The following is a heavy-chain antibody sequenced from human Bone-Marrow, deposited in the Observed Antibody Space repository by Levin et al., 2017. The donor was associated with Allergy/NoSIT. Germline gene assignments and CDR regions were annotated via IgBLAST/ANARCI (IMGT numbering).Heavy chain of an antibody. CDR3: ARLGYTDYDYYFDY. Sequence: SETLSLTCTVSGGSISGYYWSWVRQTPGKGLEWIGNIYYTGATTYSTSLRSRLSISLDTSKNQFSLELNSVTAADTAVYYCARLGYTDYDYYFDYWGQGTLVTVSS. D-gene: IGHD3-22*01. CDR1: GGSISGYY. J-gene: IGHJ4*02. CDR2: IYYTGAT. V-gene: IGHV4-59*01.